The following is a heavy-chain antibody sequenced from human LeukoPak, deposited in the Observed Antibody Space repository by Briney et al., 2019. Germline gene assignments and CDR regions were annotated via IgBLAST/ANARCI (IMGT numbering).Heavy chain of an antibody. CDR3: ARDPTYYDYVWGSYRSAVAAYFDY. CDR1: GYTFTSYY. D-gene: IGHD3-16*02. V-gene: IGHV1-46*01. Sequence: ASVKVSCKASGYTFTSYYMHWVRQAPGQGLEWMGIINPSGGSTSYAQKLQGRVTMTTDTSTSTAYMELRSLRSDDTAVYYCARDPTYYDYVWGSYRSAVAAYFDYWGQGTLVTVSS. J-gene: IGHJ4*02. CDR2: INPSGGST.